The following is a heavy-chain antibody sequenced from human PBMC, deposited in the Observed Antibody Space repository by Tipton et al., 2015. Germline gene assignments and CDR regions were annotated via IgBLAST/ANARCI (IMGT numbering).Heavy chain of an antibody. V-gene: IGHV3-23*01. CDR2: ISGGGGSI. D-gene: IGHD3-22*01. CDR1: GFTFSNYA. CDR3: AKGTTYYYDSSGRFYFDY. Sequence: SLRLSCAASGFTFSNYAMSWVRQAPGKGLEWLSAISGGGGSIYYADSVKGRFTISRDNFKNTLFLQMNSLRAEDTALYYCAKGTTYYYDSSGRFYFDYWGQGTLVTVSS. J-gene: IGHJ4*02.